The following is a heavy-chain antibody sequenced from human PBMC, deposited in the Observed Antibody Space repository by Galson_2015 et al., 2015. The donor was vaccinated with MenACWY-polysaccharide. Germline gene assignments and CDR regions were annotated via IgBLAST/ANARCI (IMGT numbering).Heavy chain of an antibody. Sequence: SLRLSCAASGFTFSDYYMTWIRQAPGKGLEWVTVISIDDRNTYYADPVKGRFTISRDNSKNTLFLQMNGLTAEDTAVYYCVKAHETSGWNRGPGYWGQGTLVTVSS. CDR2: ISIDDRNT. J-gene: IGHJ4*02. CDR1: GFTFSDYY. V-gene: IGHV3-23*01. D-gene: IGHD6-19*01. CDR3: VKAHETSGWNRGPGY.